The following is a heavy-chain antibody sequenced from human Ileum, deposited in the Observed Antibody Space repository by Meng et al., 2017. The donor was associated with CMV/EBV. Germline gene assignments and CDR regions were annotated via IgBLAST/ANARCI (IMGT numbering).Heavy chain of an antibody. V-gene: IGHV1-46*01. CDR1: GYGFINST. D-gene: IGHD1/OR15-1a*01. J-gene: IGHJ4*02. CDR2: MRPSSAAA. Sequence: SSNGWGYGFINSTIPRVRQAAGRGLEWMGIMRPSSAAASYVAKYRSRITITNDTSTITVYMEMPRQTSEATAVYYCAREPPEHYFFDYWGQGALVTVSS. CDR3: AREPPEHYFFDY.